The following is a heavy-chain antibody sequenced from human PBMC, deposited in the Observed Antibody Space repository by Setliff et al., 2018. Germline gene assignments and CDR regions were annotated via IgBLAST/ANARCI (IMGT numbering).Heavy chain of an antibody. Sequence: SETLSLTCTVSGGSISSHYWSWIRQPPGKRLEWIGYIYYSGSTYYNPSLESRVTISVDTSKNQFSLRLNSATAADTAVYYCAREGYYNFWSGFMDVWGQGTTVTVSS. CDR2: IYYSGST. CDR1: GGSISSHY. D-gene: IGHD3-3*01. V-gene: IGHV4-59*11. J-gene: IGHJ6*02. CDR3: AREGYYNFWSGFMDV.